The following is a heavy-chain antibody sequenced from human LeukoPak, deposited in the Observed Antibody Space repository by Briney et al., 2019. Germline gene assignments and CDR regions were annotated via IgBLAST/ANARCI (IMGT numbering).Heavy chain of an antibody. CDR1: GYTFTGYY. CDR2: VNPNSGGT. J-gene: IGHJ4*02. CDR3: ARFSMVRGVTTEFDY. D-gene: IGHD3-10*01. Sequence: GASAKVSCKASGYTFTGYYMHWVRQAPGQGLEWMGWVNPNSGGTNYAQKFQGRVTMTRDTSISTAYMELSRLRSDDTAVYYCARFSMVRGVTTEFDYWGQGTLVTVSS. V-gene: IGHV1-2*02.